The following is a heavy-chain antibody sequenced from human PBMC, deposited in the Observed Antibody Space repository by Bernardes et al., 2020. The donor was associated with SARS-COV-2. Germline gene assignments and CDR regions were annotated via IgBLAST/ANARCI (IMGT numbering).Heavy chain of an antibody. D-gene: IGHD3-22*01. CDR2: IYTSGST. Sequence: SETVSLTCTVSVGSVNIGSDYWNWVRQPAGKGLEWIGRIYTSGSTKYNPSLNSRVIISIDRSMNQFSLKLSSVTAADTAVYYCARTKVYYDSNGQPAYYFDYWGQGTLVTVSS. V-gene: IGHV4-61*02. CDR1: VGSVNIGSDY. CDR3: ARTKVYYDSNGQPAYYFDY. J-gene: IGHJ4*02.